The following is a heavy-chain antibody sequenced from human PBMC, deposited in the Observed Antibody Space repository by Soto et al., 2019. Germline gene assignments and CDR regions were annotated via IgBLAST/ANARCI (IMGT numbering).Heavy chain of an antibody. J-gene: IGHJ4*02. V-gene: IGHV3-30*18. CDR3: AKDQSKLRYFDWLSGNDY. Sequence: QVQLVESGGGVVQPGRYLRLCCAASGFTFSSYGMHWVRQAPGKGLEWVAVISYDGSNKCYADSVKGRFTISRDNSKNTLYLQMNSLRAEDTAVYYCAKDQSKLRYFDWLSGNDYWGQGTLVTVSS. CDR2: ISYDGSNK. D-gene: IGHD3-9*01. CDR1: GFTFSSYG.